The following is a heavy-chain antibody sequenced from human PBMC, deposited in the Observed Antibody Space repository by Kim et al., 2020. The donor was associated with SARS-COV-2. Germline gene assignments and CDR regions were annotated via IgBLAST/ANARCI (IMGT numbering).Heavy chain of an antibody. CDR3: AREGVITTYFDY. D-gene: IGHD3-22*01. J-gene: IGHJ4*02. Sequence: NYAQKFQGRVTITADKSTSTAYMELSSLRSEDTAVYYCAREGVITTYFDYWGQGTLVTVSS. V-gene: IGHV1-69*04.